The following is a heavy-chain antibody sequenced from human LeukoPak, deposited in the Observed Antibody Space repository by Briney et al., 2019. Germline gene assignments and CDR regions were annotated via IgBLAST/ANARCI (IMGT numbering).Heavy chain of an antibody. CDR2: ISWNRGSI. D-gene: IGHD6-19*01. J-gene: IGHJ2*01. Sequence: GGSLRLSCAASGFTFDDYAMHWVRQAPGKGLEWVSGISWNRGSIGYADSVKGRFTISRDNAKNSLYLQMNSLRAEDTALYYCAKDLAVAGCWYFDLWGRGTLVTVSS. CDR1: GFTFDDYA. CDR3: AKDLAVAGCWYFDL. V-gene: IGHV3-9*01.